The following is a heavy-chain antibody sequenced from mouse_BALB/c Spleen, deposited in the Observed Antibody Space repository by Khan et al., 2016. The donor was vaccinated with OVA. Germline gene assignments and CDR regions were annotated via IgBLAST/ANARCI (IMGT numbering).Heavy chain of an antibody. CDR1: GYSFTSYY. D-gene: IGHD2-2*01. V-gene: IGHV1S135*01. Sequence: EVQLQQSGPELMKPGASVKISCKASGYSFTSYYIHWVIQSHGKSLEWIGYIDPFSGGTTYNQKFKGKATLTVDKSSNTAYIHLINLTSEDSAVYYWTRHGYVAWFTYWGQGTLVTVSA. CDR2: IDPFSGGT. CDR3: TRHGYVAWFTY. J-gene: IGHJ3*01.